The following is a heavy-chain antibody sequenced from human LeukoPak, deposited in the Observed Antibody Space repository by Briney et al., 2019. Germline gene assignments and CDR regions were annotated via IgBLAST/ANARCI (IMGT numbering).Heavy chain of an antibody. J-gene: IGHJ2*01. D-gene: IGHD7-27*01. V-gene: IGHV2-5*01. CDR3: AHILGTYWYFGL. CDR1: GFSVSTSGVG. Sequence: SGPTLVNPTQILTLTCTFSGFSVSTSGVGVGWIRQPPGKALEWLALIYWYDDKRYSPSLQCQLPITNEMSKNQVVLTMTNMDPVDTATYYCAHILGTYWYFGLWGRGTLVTVSS. CDR2: IYWYDDK.